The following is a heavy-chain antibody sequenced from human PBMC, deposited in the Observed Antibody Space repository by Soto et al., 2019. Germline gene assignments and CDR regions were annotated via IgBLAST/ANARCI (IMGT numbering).Heavy chain of an antibody. CDR2: ISYDGSNK. V-gene: IGHV3-30*03. Sequence: QVQLVESGGGVVQPGRSLRLSCAASGFTFSNYGIHFVRQAPGKGLEWVAVISYDGSNKYYADSVKGRFTISRDNSKNTLCLQMNSLRAEDTAVYYCARQLFPHTNVFDDWGQGTMVTVSS. CDR3: ARQLFPHTNVFDD. J-gene: IGHJ3*01. CDR1: GFTFSNYG. D-gene: IGHD1-1*01.